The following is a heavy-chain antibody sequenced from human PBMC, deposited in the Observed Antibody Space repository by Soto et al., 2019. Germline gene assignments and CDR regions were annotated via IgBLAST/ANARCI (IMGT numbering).Heavy chain of an antibody. D-gene: IGHD6-6*01. CDR2: IWYDGSNK. Sequence: PGGSLRLSCAASGFTFSSYGMHWVRQAPGKGLEWVAVIWYDGSNKYYADSVKGRFTISRDNSKNTLYLQMNSLRAEDTAVYYCARVPKGYSSSLYYYYGMDVWGQGTTVTVSS. CDR1: GFTFSSYG. J-gene: IGHJ6*02. CDR3: ARVPKGYSSSLYYYYGMDV. V-gene: IGHV3-33*01.